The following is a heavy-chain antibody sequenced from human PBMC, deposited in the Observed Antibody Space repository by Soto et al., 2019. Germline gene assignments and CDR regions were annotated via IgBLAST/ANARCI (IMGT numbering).Heavy chain of an antibody. CDR3: AKGVVVATTCFQH. D-gene: IGHD2-15*01. Sequence: QVQLVESGGGVVQPGRSLRLSCAASGFTFSSYGMHWVRQAPGKGLEWVAVISYDGSDKYYADSVKGRFTISRDNSNGTLYMQMDSLRAEDTAVYYCAKGVVVATTCFQHWGQGTLVTVSS. CDR1: GFTFSSYG. V-gene: IGHV3-30*18. J-gene: IGHJ1*01. CDR2: ISYDGSDK.